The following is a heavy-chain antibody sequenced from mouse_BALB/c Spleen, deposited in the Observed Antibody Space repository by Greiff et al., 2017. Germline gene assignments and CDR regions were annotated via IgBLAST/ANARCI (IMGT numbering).Heavy chain of an antibody. CDR1: GFTFSSYT. V-gene: IGHV5-12-2*01. Sequence: EVQRVESGGGLVQPGGSLKLSCAASGFTFSSYTMSWVRQTPEKRLEWVAYISNGGGSTYYPDTVKGRFTISRDNAKNTLYLQMSSLKSEDTAMYYCARQNGYNHYYYAVDYGGQGTSVTVSA. CDR3: ARQNGYNHYYYAVDY. D-gene: IGHD2-2*01. CDR2: ISNGGGST. J-gene: IGHJ4*01.